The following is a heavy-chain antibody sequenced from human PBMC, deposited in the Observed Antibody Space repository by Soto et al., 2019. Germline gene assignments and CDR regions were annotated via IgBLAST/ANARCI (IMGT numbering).Heavy chain of an antibody. CDR1: GGSISSYY. V-gene: IGHV4-59*01. D-gene: IGHD3-10*01. Sequence: PSETLSLTGTVSGGSISSYYWSWIRQPPGKGLEWIGYIYYSGSTNYNPSLKSRVTISVDTSKNQSSLKLSSVTAADTAVYYCATDLLGSGSLRPRYYYGMDVWGQGTTVTVSS. CDR3: ATDLLGSGSLRPRYYYGMDV. CDR2: IYYSGST. J-gene: IGHJ6*02.